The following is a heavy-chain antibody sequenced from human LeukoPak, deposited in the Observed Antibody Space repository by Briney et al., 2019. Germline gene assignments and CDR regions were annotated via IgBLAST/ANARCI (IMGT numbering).Heavy chain of an antibody. V-gene: IGHV4-38-2*02. D-gene: IGHD2-15*01. CDR2: IYHSGST. Sequence: SETLSLTCTVSGYSISSGYYWGWIRQPPGKGLEWIGSIYHSGSTYYNPSLKSRVTISVDTSKNQFSLKLSSVTAADTAVYYCAFWGYCSGGSCYSYYMDVWGKGTTVTVSS. CDR3: AFWGYCSGGSCYSYYMDV. J-gene: IGHJ6*03. CDR1: GYSISSGYY.